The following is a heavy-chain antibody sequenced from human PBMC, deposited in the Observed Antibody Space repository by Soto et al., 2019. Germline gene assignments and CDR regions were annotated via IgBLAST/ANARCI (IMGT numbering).Heavy chain of an antibody. Sequence: EVQLLESGGDLVQPGGSLRLSCAASGFTFTSYAMSWIRQAPGKGLEWVSAITGGGDNTYYADPVKGRFTISRDNSKNTLYLQMNSLRVEDTAFYYCTQDGGSRDWLTVNWGQGTLVTVSS. D-gene: IGHD3-9*01. CDR3: TQDGGSRDWLTVN. J-gene: IGHJ4*02. V-gene: IGHV3-23*01. CDR1: GFTFTSYA. CDR2: ITGGGDNT.